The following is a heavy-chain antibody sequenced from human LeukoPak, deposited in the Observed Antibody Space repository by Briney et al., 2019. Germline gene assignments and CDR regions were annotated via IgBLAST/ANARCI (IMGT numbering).Heavy chain of an antibody. CDR1: GFTFSSYG. J-gene: IGHJ4*02. Sequence: GGSLRLSCAASGFTFSSYGMHWVRQAPGKGLEWVAVIWYDGSNKYYADSVKGRFTISRDNSKNTLYLQMNSLRAEDTAVYYCARSRGYGDPLDYWGQGTLVTVSS. D-gene: IGHD4-17*01. CDR3: ARSRGYGDPLDY. CDR2: IWYDGSNK. V-gene: IGHV3-33*01.